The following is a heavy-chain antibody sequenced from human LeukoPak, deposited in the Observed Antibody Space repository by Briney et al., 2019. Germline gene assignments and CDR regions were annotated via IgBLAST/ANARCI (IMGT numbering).Heavy chain of an antibody. CDR3: ARDHDWNYMDV. D-gene: IGHD1-1*01. CDR1: GFTFYDYA. J-gene: IGHJ6*03. CDR2: ISTSSSYI. Sequence: GGSLRLSCAASGFTFYDYAMNWVRQAPGKGLEWVSFISTSSSYIYYADSVKGRFTISRDNAKNSLYLQMSSLRAEDTAVYYCARDHDWNYMDVWGKGTTVTVSS. V-gene: IGHV3-21*01.